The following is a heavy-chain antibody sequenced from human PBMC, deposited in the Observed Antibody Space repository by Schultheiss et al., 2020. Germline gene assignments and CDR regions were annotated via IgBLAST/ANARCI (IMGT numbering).Heavy chain of an antibody. CDR3: TTDRSIFGVAFDS. CDR1: EFTFSDAW. D-gene: IGHD3-3*01. V-gene: IGHV3-15*01. CDR2: IKRTSEGGTT. J-gene: IGHJ4*02. Sequence: GGSLRLSCAASEFTFSDAWMSWVRQSPGKGLEWVGRIKRTSEGGTTDYATPVKGRFTISRDDSKDTLYLHMNSLRTEDTAMYYCTTDRSIFGVAFDSWGQGTLVTVSS.